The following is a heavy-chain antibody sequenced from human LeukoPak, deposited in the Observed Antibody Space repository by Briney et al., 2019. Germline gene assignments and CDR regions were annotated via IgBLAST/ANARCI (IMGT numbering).Heavy chain of an antibody. Sequence: PSETLSLTCAVYGGSFSGYYWSWIRQPPGKGLEWIGEINHSGSTNYNPSLKSRVTISVDTSKNQFSLKLSSVTAADTAVYYCARHLIVVVSEHFDYWGQGTLVTVSS. D-gene: IGHD3-22*01. CDR3: ARHLIVVVSEHFDY. CDR2: INHSGST. CDR1: GGSFSGYY. V-gene: IGHV4-34*01. J-gene: IGHJ4*02.